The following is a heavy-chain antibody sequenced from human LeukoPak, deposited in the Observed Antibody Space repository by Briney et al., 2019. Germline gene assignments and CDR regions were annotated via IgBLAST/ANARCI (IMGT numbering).Heavy chain of an antibody. Sequence: PGGSLRLSCEASGFTFSSYAMSWVRQAPGKGLAWVSVISSSADSTYYADSVKGRFTISRDNSKNTLYLQMNNLRAEDTAVYYCAKPLEKYTYGGNFDYSGQGLLVTVSS. J-gene: IGHJ4*02. CDR2: ISSSADST. V-gene: IGHV3-23*01. CDR1: GFTFSSYA. D-gene: IGHD4-23*01. CDR3: AKPLEKYTYGGNFDY.